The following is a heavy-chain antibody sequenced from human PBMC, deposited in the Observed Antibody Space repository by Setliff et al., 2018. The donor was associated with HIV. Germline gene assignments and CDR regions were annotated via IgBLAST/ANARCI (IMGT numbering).Heavy chain of an antibody. J-gene: IGHJ6*04. CDR2: ISTYKGNT. CDR1: GYTFTSYG. CDR3: ARDNYDDYSRVQMDV. D-gene: IGHD4-17*01. V-gene: IGHV1-18*04. Sequence: ASVKVSCKASGYTFTSYGISWVRQAPGQGLEWMGWISTYKGNTKYEQKFQGRVTMTTDTSTSTAYMELRSLRSDATAIYYCARDNYDDYSRVQMDVWGKGTTVTVSS.